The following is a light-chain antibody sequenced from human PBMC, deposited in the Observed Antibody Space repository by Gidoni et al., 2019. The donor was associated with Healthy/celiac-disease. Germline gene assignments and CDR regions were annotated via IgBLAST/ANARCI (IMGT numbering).Light chain of an antibody. J-gene: IGLJ3*02. Sequence: QSALTQPPSASGSPGQSVTISCTGTSSDVGGYNYVSWDQQHPGKAPTLMIYEVSKRPSGVPDRFSGSKSGNTASLTVSGLQAEDEADYYCSSYAGSNNLVFGGGTKLXV. V-gene: IGLV2-8*01. CDR3: SSYAGSNNLV. CDR1: SSDVGGYNY. CDR2: EVS.